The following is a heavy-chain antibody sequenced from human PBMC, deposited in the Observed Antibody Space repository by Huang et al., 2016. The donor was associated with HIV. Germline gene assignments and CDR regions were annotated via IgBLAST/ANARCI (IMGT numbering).Heavy chain of an antibody. CDR3: ARDWSFGSSTSPAD. CDR1: GYTFTDAN. CDR2: INPKRGGT. V-gene: IGHV1-2*02. J-gene: IGHJ4*02. Sequence: QVQLVQSGAEVKNPGASVRVSCKASGYTFTDANIHWVRQAPGQGLGWRGWINPKRGGTIYAQRFQGRSTMTRDTTISTVHMDRRRIQSDDTAVYFCARDWSFGSSTSPADWGQGTLVTVSS. D-gene: IGHD6-6*01.